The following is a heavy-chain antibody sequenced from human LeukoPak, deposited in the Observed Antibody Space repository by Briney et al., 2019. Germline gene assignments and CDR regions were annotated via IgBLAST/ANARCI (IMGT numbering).Heavy chain of an antibody. V-gene: IGHV3-23*01. CDR1: GFTFSSYG. Sequence: GGSLRLSCEASGFTFSSYGMSWVRQAPGKGLEWVSAISGSGGSTYYADSVKGRFTISRDNSKNTLYLQMNSLRAEDTAVYYCAKAKRITMVRGVIDYWGQGTLVTVSS. CDR3: AKAKRITMVRGVIDY. CDR2: ISGSGGST. J-gene: IGHJ4*02. D-gene: IGHD3-10*01.